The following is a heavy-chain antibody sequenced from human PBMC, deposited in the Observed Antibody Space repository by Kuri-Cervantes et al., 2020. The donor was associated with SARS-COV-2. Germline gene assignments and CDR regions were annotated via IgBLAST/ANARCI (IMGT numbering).Heavy chain of an antibody. V-gene: IGHV1-2*02. CDR3: ARAGYSSSWAPGAFDY. CDR2: INPNSGGT. D-gene: IGHD6-13*01. Sequence: ASVKVSCKVSGYTLSELSIHWVRQAPGQGLEWMGWINPNSGGTNYAQKFQGRVTMTRDTSISTAYMELSRLRSDDTAVYYCARAGYSSSWAPGAFDYWGQGTLVTVSS. J-gene: IGHJ4*02. CDR1: GYTLSELS.